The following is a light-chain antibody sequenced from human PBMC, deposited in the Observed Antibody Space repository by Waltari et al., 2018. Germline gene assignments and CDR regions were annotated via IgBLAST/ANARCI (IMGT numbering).Light chain of an antibody. CDR2: DTS. Sequence: QAVVTQEPSLTVSPGGTVTLTCGSSTGAVTSGHYPYWVQQKPGQAPRTLIYDTSNKHSWTPARFSGSLLGGKAALTLSGAQPEDEAEYYCLLSYSGAAPWVFGGGTKLTVL. CDR3: LLSYSGAAPWV. J-gene: IGLJ3*02. CDR1: TGAVTSGHY. V-gene: IGLV7-46*01.